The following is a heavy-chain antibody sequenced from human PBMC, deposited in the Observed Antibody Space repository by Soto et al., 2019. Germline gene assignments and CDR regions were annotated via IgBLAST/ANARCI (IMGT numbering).Heavy chain of an antibody. CDR1: GYSFSSYW. D-gene: IGHD3-16*01. J-gene: IGHJ4*02. V-gene: IGHV5-51*01. CDR2: IFPDDSET. CDR3: ARGNLAFQGAFDL. Sequence: GESLKISCKASGYSFSSYWIGWVRQIPGKGLEWMGIIFPDDSETRYSPSFQGKVSISVDKSITTAYLQWSSLKASDTAVYYCARGNLAFQGAFDLWGQGTLVTVSS.